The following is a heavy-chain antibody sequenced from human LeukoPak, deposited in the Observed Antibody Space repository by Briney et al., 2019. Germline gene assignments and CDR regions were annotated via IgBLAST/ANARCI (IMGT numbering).Heavy chain of an antibody. V-gene: IGHV3-21*01. Sequence: GGSLRLSCAASGFTFSSYSMNWVRQAPGKGLEWVSSISSSSSYIYYADSVKGRFTISRDNAKNSLYLQMNSLRAEDTAVYYCARGVEAGGAFDIWGQGTMVTVSS. J-gene: IGHJ3*02. D-gene: IGHD5-24*01. CDR2: ISSSSSYI. CDR1: GFTFSSYS. CDR3: ARGVEAGGAFDI.